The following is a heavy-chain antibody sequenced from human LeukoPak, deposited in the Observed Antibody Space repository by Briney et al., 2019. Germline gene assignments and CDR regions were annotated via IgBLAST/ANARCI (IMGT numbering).Heavy chain of an antibody. CDR2: INPNSGDT. J-gene: IGHJ3*02. D-gene: IGHD6-19*01. Sequence: ASVKVSCKASGYTFTGYYMHWVRQAPGQGLEWMGWINPNSGDTNYSQKFQGRVSMTRNTSINTAYMELSRLTSDDTAVYYCARDLYSSGWTDAFDIWGQGTMVTVSS. CDR3: ARDLYSSGWTDAFDI. V-gene: IGHV1-2*02. CDR1: GYTFTGYY.